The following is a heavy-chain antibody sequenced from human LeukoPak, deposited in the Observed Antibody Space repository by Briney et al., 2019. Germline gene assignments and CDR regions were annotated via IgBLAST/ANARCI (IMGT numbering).Heavy chain of an antibody. CDR2: IIPIFGTA. CDR1: GYTFTGYY. D-gene: IGHD4-23*01. V-gene: IGHV1-69*05. Sequence: SVKVSCKASGYTFTGYYMHWVRQAPGQGPEWMGGIIPIFGTANYAQKFQGRVTITTDESTSTAYMELSSLRSEDTAVYYCARGATVVTGRFDYWGQGTLVTVSS. CDR3: ARGATVVTGRFDY. J-gene: IGHJ4*02.